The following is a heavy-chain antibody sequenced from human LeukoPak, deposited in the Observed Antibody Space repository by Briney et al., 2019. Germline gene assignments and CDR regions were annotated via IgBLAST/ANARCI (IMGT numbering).Heavy chain of an antibody. D-gene: IGHD3-10*01. CDR1: GYTFTSYD. CDR2: MNPNSGNT. Sequence: ASVKVSCKASGYTFTSYDINWVRQATGQGLEWMGWMNPNSGNTGYAQKFQGRVTITRNTSISTAYMELSSLRSEDTAVYYCARGGQGVRGVIINLDAFDIWGQGTMVTVSS. V-gene: IGHV1-8*03. J-gene: IGHJ3*02. CDR3: ARGGQGVRGVIINLDAFDI.